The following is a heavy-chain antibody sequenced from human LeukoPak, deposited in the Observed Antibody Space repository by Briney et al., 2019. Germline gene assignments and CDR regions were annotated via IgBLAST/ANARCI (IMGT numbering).Heavy chain of an antibody. J-gene: IGHJ4*02. CDR3: ARQVYDYYFDY. Sequence: SETLSLTCAVYGGSFSGYYWSWIRQPPGKGLEWIGEINHSGSTNYNPSLKSRVTISVDTSKNQFSLKLSSVTAADTAVYYCARQVYDYYFDYWGQGTLVTVSS. CDR2: INHSGST. D-gene: IGHD5/OR15-5a*01. V-gene: IGHV4-34*01. CDR1: GGSFSGYY.